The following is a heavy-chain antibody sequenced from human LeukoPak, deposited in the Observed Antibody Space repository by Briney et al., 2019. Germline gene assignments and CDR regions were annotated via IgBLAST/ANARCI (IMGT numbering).Heavy chain of an antibody. CDR2: INHSGST. CDR1: GGSFSGYY. V-gene: IGHV4-34*01. Sequence: SETLSLTCAVYGGSFSGYYWSWIRQPPGKGLEWIGEINHSGSTNYNPSLKSRVTISVDTSKNQFSLKLSPVTAADTAVYYCARDAGDFDLWGRGTLVTVSS. CDR3: ARDAGDFDL. J-gene: IGHJ2*01. D-gene: IGHD1-14*01.